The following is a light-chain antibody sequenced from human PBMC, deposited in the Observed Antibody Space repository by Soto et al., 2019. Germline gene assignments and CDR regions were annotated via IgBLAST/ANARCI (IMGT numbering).Light chain of an antibody. CDR3: QQYNKWPRT. CDR1: QSINSN. Sequence: EIVMTQSPATLSVSPGERATLSCRASQSINSNLAWYQQRPGQAPRLLMFGASTRATGIPARFSGSGSGTEFTLTISSLQSEDFAVYHCQQYNKWPRTFGQGTKLEIK. J-gene: IGKJ2*01. CDR2: GAS. V-gene: IGKV3-15*01.